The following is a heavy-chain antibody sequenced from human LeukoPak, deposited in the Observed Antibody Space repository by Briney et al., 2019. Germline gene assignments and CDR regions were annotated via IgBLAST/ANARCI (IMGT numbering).Heavy chain of an antibody. J-gene: IGHJ3*02. D-gene: IGHD2-15*01. CDR2: IYTSGST. V-gene: IGHV4-61*02. CDR1: GGSISSGSYY. Sequence: SETLSLTCTVSGGSISSGSYYWTWIRQPARKGLEWIGRIYTSGSTIYNPSLKSRVTISVDTSKNQFSLKLSSVTAAATAVYYCARESECSGGRCLDAFDIWGQGTMVTVSS. CDR3: ARESECSGGRCLDAFDI.